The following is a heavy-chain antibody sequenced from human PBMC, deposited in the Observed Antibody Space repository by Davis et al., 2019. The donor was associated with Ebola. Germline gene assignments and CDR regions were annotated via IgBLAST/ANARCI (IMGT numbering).Heavy chain of an antibody. V-gene: IGHV3-74*01. CDR3: ARGYGSGSYYYYGMDV. Sequence: GSLRLSCAASGFTFSSYWMHWVRQAPGKGLVWVSRINSDGSSTSYADSVKGRFTISRDNAKNTLYLQMNSLRAEDTAVYYCARGYGSGSYYYYGMDVWGQGTTVTVSS. CDR1: GFTFSSYW. CDR2: INSDGSST. J-gene: IGHJ6*02. D-gene: IGHD3-10*01.